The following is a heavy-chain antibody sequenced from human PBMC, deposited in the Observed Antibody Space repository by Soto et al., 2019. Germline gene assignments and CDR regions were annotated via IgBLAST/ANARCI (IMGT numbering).Heavy chain of an antibody. D-gene: IGHD2-21*01. CDR1: GFTFSSYA. CDR3: AKDFCGGDCYFYYFDY. Sequence: EVQLLESGGGLVQPGGPLRLSCAASGFTFSSYAMSWVRQAPGKGLEWVSAISGSGGSTYYADSVKGRFTISRDNSKNTLYLQMNSLRAEDTAVYYCAKDFCGGDCYFYYFDYWGQGTLVTVSS. CDR2: ISGSGGST. J-gene: IGHJ4*02. V-gene: IGHV3-23*01.